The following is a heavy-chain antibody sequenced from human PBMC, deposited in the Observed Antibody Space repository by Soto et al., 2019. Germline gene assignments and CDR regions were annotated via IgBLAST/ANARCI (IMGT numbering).Heavy chain of an antibody. CDR1: GGSFSGYY. V-gene: IGHV4-34*01. D-gene: IGHD1-20*01. CDR2: INHSGST. J-gene: IGHJ6*02. CDR3: ARTRVTGTTRYYYYGMDV. Sequence: SETLSLTCGVYGGSFSGYYWSCIRQPPGEGLEWIGEINHSGSTNYNPSLKSRVTISVDTSKNHFSLKLSSVTASDTAVYYCARTRVTGTTRYYYYGMDVWGQGTTVT.